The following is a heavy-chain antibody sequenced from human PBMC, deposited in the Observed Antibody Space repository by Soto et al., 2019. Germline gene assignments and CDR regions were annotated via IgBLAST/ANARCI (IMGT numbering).Heavy chain of an antibody. CDR1: GYAFSKYG. D-gene: IGHD5-12*01. J-gene: IGHJ5*02. V-gene: IGHV1-18*04. CDR2: IRPDTGDT. CDR3: ATSYDSGFDP. Sequence: QLQLVQSGAEVERPGASVRVSCKAYGYAFSKYGISWIRQAPGQGLEWMGWIRPDTGDTNYAQKFQGRVTMTTDTSSNTAYMELRSLRSYDTAMYYCATSYDSGFDPWGQGTLVSVSS.